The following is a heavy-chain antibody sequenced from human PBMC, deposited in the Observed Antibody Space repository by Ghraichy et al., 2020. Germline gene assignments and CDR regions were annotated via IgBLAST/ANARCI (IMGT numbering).Heavy chain of an antibody. Sequence: GGSLRLSCAASGFTFANYAMTWVRQAPGKGLEWVSVISGSGGSTDYVDSVKGRFTISRDDSKNTLYLDMNNLRAEDTAVYYCLRNPAYDILSYSSPFDFWGQGTLVTVSS. CDR2: ISGSGGST. CDR3: LRNPAYDILSYSSPFDF. D-gene: IGHD3-9*01. V-gene: IGHV3-23*01. J-gene: IGHJ4*02. CDR1: GFTFANYA.